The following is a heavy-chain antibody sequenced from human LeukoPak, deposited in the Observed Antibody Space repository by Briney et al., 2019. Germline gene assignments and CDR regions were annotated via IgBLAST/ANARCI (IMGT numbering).Heavy chain of an antibody. CDR3: ARDLARGVSGSYSAIDY. CDR1: GFTFSSYE. J-gene: IGHJ4*02. V-gene: IGHV3-48*03. Sequence: PGGSLRLSCAASGFTFSSYEMNWVRQAPGKGLEWVSYISSSGSTIYYADSVKGRFTISRDNAKNSLYLQMNSLRAEDTAVYYCARDLARGVSGSYSAIDYWGQGTLVTVSS. CDR2: ISSSGSTI. D-gene: IGHD3-10*01.